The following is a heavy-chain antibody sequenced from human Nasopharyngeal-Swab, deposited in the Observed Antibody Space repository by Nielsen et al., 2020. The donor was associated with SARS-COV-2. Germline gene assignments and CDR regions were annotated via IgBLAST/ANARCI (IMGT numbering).Heavy chain of an antibody. J-gene: IGHJ4*02. CDR2: ISYDGSNK. CDR1: ESTSSSDA. CDR3: ARDPESRDGSTFDY. Sequence: GSSLNISCAASESTSSSDAMHWVRQAPGKGLEGVAVISYDGSNKYYANSVKGRFTIYRDNSKNTLYLQMNSLRAEDTAVYYCARDPESRDGSTFDYWGQGTLVTVSS. D-gene: IGHD5-24*01. V-gene: IGHV3-30-3*01.